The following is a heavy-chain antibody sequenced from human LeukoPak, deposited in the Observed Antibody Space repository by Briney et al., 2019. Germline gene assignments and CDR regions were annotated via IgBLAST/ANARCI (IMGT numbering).Heavy chain of an antibody. CDR1: GFTFSTFA. CDR2: IFPSGGEI. D-gene: IGHD2-8*02. V-gene: IGHV3-23*01. CDR3: ATYRQVLLPFES. J-gene: IGHJ4*02. Sequence: GGPLRPSCAASGFTFSTFAMIWVRQPPGKGLEWVSSIFPSGGEIHDADSVRGRFTISRDNSKSTLSLQMNSLRAEDTAIYYCATYRQVLLPFESWGQGTLVTVSS.